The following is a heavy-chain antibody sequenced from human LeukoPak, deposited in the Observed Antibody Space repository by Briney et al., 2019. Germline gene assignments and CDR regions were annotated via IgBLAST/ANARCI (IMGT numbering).Heavy chain of an antibody. Sequence: ASVKVSCKASGYTFTGYYMHWVRQAPGQGLEWMGWINPNSGGTNYAQKFQGRVTMTRDTSISTAYMELSRLRSDDTAVYYCARGPGIRGGGYSYGYSTDYWGQGTLVTVSS. J-gene: IGHJ4*02. CDR2: INPNSGGT. CDR3: ARGPGIRGGGYSYGYSTDY. CDR1: GYTFTGYY. V-gene: IGHV1-2*02. D-gene: IGHD5-18*01.